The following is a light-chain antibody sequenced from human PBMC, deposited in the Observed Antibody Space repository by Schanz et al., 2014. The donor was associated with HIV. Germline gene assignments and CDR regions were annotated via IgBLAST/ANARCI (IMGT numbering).Light chain of an antibody. J-gene: IGKJ1*01. CDR3: QQYGSSPRT. Sequence: EVVLTQSPGTLSLSPGERATLSCRASQSVSTNSLVWYQQKPGQAPRLLIYGASTRATGIPDRFSGSGSGTDFSLTISRLEPEDFAVYYCQQYGSSPRTFGQGTNVEVK. CDR2: GAS. CDR1: QSVSTNS. V-gene: IGKV3-20*01.